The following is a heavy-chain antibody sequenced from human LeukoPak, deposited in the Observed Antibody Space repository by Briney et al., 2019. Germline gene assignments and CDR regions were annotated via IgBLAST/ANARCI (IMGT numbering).Heavy chain of an antibody. CDR3: ARDGRYYYAFDI. Sequence: SQTLSLTCAVSGGSISSGGYSWSWIRQPPGKGLEWIGYIYYSGSTYYNPSLKSRATISVDTSKNQFSLKLSSVTAADTAVYYCARDGRYYYAFDIWGQGTMVTVSS. V-gene: IGHV4-30-4*07. D-gene: IGHD1-26*01. CDR1: GGSISSGGYS. CDR2: IYYSGST. J-gene: IGHJ3*02.